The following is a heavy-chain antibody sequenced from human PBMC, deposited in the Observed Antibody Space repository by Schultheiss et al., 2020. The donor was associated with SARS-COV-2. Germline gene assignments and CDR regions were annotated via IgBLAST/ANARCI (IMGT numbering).Heavy chain of an antibody. D-gene: IGHD3/OR15-3a*01. J-gene: IGHJ6*02. CDR2: IIPIFGTA. V-gene: IGHV1-69*13. CDR1: GGTFSSYA. Sequence: SVKVSCKASGGTFSSYAISWVRQAPGQGLEWMGGIIPIFGTANYAQKFQGRVTITADESTSTAYMELSSLRSEDTAVYYCAREAYYDYWEDFYYYGMDVWGQGTTVTVSS. CDR3: AREAYYDYWEDFYYYGMDV.